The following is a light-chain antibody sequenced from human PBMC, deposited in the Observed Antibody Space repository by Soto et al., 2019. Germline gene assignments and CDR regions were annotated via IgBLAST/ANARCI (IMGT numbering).Light chain of an antibody. CDR3: QHSGASPRT. V-gene: IGKV3-20*01. CDR1: QSLSGNY. CDR2: RAS. Sequence: NVLTQSPATLSLSPGERATLSCRASQSLSGNYLAWYQQKPGQAPRVLIYRASIRATGISDRFSGSGSGTDFTLTISRLEPEDFAVYYCQHSGASPRTFGHGTKGEIK. J-gene: IGKJ1*01.